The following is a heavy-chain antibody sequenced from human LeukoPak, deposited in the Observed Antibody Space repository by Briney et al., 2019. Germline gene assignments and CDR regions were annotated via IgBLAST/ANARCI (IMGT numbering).Heavy chain of an antibody. CDR2: IRGDEGDR. CDR3: ARDVGGALDY. J-gene: IGHJ4*02. Sequence: GGSLRLSCTVSGFTFRNYWMAWVRQAPGKGLEWVSNIRGDEGDRNSVDSVKGRFTISRDNAKKSLYLQMNSLRVEDTAVYYCARDVGGALDYWGQGTLVTVSS. D-gene: IGHD4-17*01. CDR1: GFTFRNYW. V-gene: IGHV3-7*03.